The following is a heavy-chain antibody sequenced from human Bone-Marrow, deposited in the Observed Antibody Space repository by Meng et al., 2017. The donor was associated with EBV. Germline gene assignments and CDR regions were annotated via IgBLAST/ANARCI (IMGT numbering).Heavy chain of an antibody. CDR2: IIPIFGTA. D-gene: IGHD1-26*01. CDR3: ARDCSGSYNNWFDP. CDR1: GGTFSSSA. J-gene: IGHJ5*02. V-gene: IGHV1-69*01. Sequence: QVRLVQAGVERKKPGASVKCSCKAAGGTFSSSAISWVRQSSGKGLEWLGGIIPIFGTANYAEKFQGRVTITADESTSTAYMELSSLRSEDTAVYYCARDCSGSYNNWFDPWGQGTLVTVSS.